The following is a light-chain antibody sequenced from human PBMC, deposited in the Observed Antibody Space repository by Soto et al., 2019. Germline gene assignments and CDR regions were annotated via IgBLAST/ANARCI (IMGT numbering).Light chain of an antibody. CDR1: QSISSW. CDR2: KAS. V-gene: IGKV1-5*03. Sequence: DSKVSLSPSTVAASLDKRVTITCLASQSISSWLAWYQQKPGKAPKLLIYKASSLESGVPSRFSGSGSGTEFTLTICSLQPDDFATYYCQQYNSYPYTFGQGTRLEIK. CDR3: QQYNSYPYT. J-gene: IGKJ2*01.